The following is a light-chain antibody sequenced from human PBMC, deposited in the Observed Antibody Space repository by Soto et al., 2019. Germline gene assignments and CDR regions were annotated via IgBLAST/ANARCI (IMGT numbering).Light chain of an antibody. Sequence: QSVLTQPPSVSGTPGQGVTISCSGSSSNIGSNAVNWYQQLPGTAPKLLIYSDYQRPSDVPDRFSASKSATSASLAIRGLQSEDEADYYCAAWDDGLNGYVFGTGTRSPS. CDR1: SSNIGSNA. V-gene: IGLV1-44*01. CDR3: AAWDDGLNGYV. J-gene: IGLJ1*01. CDR2: SDY.